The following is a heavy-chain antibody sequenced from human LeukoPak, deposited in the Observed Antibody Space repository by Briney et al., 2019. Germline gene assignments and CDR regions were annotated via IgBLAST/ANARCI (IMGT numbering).Heavy chain of an antibody. J-gene: IGHJ4*02. CDR3: TTNFRRGVTAPQF. V-gene: IGHV3-15*01. Sequence: PGGSLRLSCAASGFTFSNAWMSWVRQAPGKGGEWVGRMKRKSEGGTTEYAAPVKGRFTNSRDETKNRLYLQMNSLNTEDTAVYYCTTNFRRGVTAPQFWGQGTLVTVSS. CDR1: GFTFSNAW. D-gene: IGHD2-21*02. CDR2: MKRKSEGGTT.